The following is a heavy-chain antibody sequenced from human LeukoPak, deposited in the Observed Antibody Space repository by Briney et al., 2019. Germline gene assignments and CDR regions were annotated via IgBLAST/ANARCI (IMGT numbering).Heavy chain of an antibody. D-gene: IGHD2-15*01. CDR2: IIPIFGTA. J-gene: IGHJ4*02. CDR1: GGTFSSYA. CDR3: ARGYCSGGSCSDHFDY. V-gene: IGHV1-69*05. Sequence: SVKVSCKASGGTFSSYAISWVRQAPGQGLEWMGGIIPIFGTANYAQKFQGRVTITTDESTSTAYMELSSLRSEDTAVYYCARGYCSGGSCSDHFDYWGQGTLVTVSS.